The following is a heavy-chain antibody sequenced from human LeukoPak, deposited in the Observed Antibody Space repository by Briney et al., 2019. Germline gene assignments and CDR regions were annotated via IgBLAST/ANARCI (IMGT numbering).Heavy chain of an antibody. CDR3: TTGIRGD. Sequence: GGSLRLSCAASGLTVTNAGMNWVRQAPGKGLEWVGRIASKTDGGTTDYAAPVKGRFTISRDDSKNTLFLQMNSLKTEDTAVYYCTTGIRGDCGQGTLVTVSS. CDR1: GLTVTNAG. CDR2: IASKTDGGTT. J-gene: IGHJ4*02. V-gene: IGHV3-15*04.